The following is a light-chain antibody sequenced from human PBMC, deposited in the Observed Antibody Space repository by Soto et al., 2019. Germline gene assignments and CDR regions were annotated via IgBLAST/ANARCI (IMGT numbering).Light chain of an antibody. CDR3: HQTYSTPPT. CDR1: QSVGTD. J-gene: IGKJ1*01. V-gene: IGKV3-15*01. CDR2: GAS. Sequence: EILMTQSPATLSVSPGERATLSCRASQSVGTDLAWYQRKPGQAPRLLIYGASTRATGIPAWFSGSGSGTEFTLTISSLQSEDFAVYYCHQTYSTPPTFGQGTKVEIK.